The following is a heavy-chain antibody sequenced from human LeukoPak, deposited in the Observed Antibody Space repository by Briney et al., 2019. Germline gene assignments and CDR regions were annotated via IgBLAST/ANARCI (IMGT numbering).Heavy chain of an antibody. CDR2: IYASGNT. Sequence: SETLSFTCTVSGGSITSGNYYWSWIRQPAGKGLEWIGRIYASGNTNYNPSLKSRVTISVDTSKNQFSLRLSSVTAADTAVYYCARGFDPWGQGTLVTVSS. CDR1: GGSITSGNYY. V-gene: IGHV4-61*02. CDR3: ARGFDP. J-gene: IGHJ5*02.